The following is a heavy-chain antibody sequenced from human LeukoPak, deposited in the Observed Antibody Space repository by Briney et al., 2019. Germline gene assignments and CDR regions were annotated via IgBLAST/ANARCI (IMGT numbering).Heavy chain of an antibody. CDR3: AKSVRRAGSGSYRFDY. CDR2: ISGSGGST. V-gene: IGHV3-23*01. CDR1: GFTFSSYG. Sequence: GGSLRLSCAASGFTFSSYGIHWVRQAPGKGLEWVSAISGSGGSTYYADSVKGRFTISRDNSKNTLYLQMNSLRAEDTAVYYCAKSVRRAGSGSYRFDYWGQGTLVTVSS. J-gene: IGHJ4*02. D-gene: IGHD3-10*01.